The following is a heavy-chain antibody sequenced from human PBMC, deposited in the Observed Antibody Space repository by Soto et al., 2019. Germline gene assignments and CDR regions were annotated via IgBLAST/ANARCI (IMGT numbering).Heavy chain of an antibody. D-gene: IGHD5-12*01. V-gene: IGHV4-61*08. CDR3: ARAALRSGNAFDI. CDR2: IYYSGST. Sequence: SLTCTVSGGSVSSGGYYWSWIRQPPGKGLEWIGYIYYSGSTNYNPSLKSRVTISVDTSKNQFSLKLSSVTAADTAVYYCARAALRSGNAFDIWGQGTMVTVSS. J-gene: IGHJ3*02. CDR1: GGSVSSGGYY.